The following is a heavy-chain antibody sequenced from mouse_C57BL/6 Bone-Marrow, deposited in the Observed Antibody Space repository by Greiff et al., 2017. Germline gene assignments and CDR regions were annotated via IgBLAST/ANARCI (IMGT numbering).Heavy chain of an antibody. CDR1: GFSLRTSGMG. D-gene: IGHD1-1*01. J-gene: IGHJ1*03. CDR3: ARLYYYGSGGYFDG. Sequence: QVTLKESGPGILQSSQTLSLTCSFSGFSLRTSGMGVSWIRQPSGKGLEWLAHIYWDDDKRYNPSLKSRLTISKDTSRNQVFLKITSVDTADTATYYCARLYYYGSGGYFDGWGTGTTVTVSS. CDR2: IYWDDDK. V-gene: IGHV8-12*01.